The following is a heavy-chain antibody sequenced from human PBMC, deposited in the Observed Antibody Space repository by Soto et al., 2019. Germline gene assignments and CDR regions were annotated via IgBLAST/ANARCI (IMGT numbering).Heavy chain of an antibody. CDR2: INHSGST. CDR3: ARVPTGPMTIFGVLMTYYSDY. V-gene: IGHV4-34*01. Sequence: QVQLQQRGAGLLMPSETLSLTCAVYGGSFGGYYCSWIRQPPGKGLEWIGEINHSGSTNYNPSLKSRVIISVDTSKNQFSLKLSSVTAADTAVYYCARVPTGPMTIFGVLMTYYSDYWGQGTLVTVPS. J-gene: IGHJ4*02. CDR1: GGSFGGYY. D-gene: IGHD3-3*01.